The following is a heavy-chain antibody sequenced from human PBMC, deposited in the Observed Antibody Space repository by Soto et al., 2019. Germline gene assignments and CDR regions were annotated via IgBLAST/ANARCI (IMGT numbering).Heavy chain of an antibody. J-gene: IGHJ3*02. Sequence: QVQLVESGGGVVPSGRSLRLSCAASGFSFSSYGMLWVRQAPGKGLEWGAVIWYAGSKKYYADSVKGRFTISRDNSKNTVYLLMNSLRAEDTAVYYCARDGSEDRHAFDIWGQGTMVTVSS. CDR3: ARDGSEDRHAFDI. CDR2: IWYAGSKK. CDR1: GFSFSSYG. D-gene: IGHD2-15*01. V-gene: IGHV3-33*01.